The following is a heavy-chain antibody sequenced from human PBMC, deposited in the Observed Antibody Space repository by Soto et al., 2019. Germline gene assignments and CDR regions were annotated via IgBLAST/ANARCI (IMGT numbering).Heavy chain of an antibody. D-gene: IGHD5-12*01. V-gene: IGHV3-21*01. CDR1: GFTFSSYS. Sequence: GGSLRLSCAASGFTFSSYSMNWVRQAPGKGLEWVSSISSSSSYIYYADSVKGRFTISRDNAKNSLYLQMNSLRAEDTAVYYCARVPRVMATIPGHRSEDPWGQGTLVTVSS. J-gene: IGHJ5*02. CDR2: ISSSSSYI. CDR3: ARVPRVMATIPGHRSEDP.